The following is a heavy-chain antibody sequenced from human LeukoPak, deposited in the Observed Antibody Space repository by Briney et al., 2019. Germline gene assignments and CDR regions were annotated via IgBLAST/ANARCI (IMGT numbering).Heavy chain of an antibody. V-gene: IGHV4-34*01. Sequence: SETLSLTCAVYGGSFSGYYWSWIRQPPGKGLEWIGEINHSGSTNYNPSLKSRVTISVDTSKNQFSLKLSSVTAADTAVYYCARGAGITMVRGAHWFDPWGQGTLVTVSS. D-gene: IGHD3-10*01. CDR3: ARGAGITMVRGAHWFDP. J-gene: IGHJ5*02. CDR1: GGSFSGYY. CDR2: INHSGST.